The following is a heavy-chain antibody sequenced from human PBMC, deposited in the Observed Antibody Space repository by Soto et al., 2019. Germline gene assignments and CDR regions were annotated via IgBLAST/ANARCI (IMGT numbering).Heavy chain of an antibody. Sequence: ASVKVSCKASGDSFTTYYVHWVRQAAGQGPEWLGTVNPTGRMLNYAQTFQGRVTMTRNTSISTAYMELSSLRSEDTAVYYCARVSTGGYCSGGSCYSDYYYGMDVWGQGTTVTVSS. V-gene: IGHV1-46*01. J-gene: IGHJ6*02. CDR2: VNPTGRML. CDR3: ARVSTGGYCSGGSCYSDYYYGMDV. D-gene: IGHD2-15*01. CDR1: GDSFTTYY.